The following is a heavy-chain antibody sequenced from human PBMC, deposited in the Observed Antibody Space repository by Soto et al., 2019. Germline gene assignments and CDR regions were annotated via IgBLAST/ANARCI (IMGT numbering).Heavy chain of an antibody. Sequence: SETLSLTCTVSGGSISSYYWSWIRQPPGKGLEWIGYIYYTGSTNYNASLKSRVTMSVDTSKNQFSLKLSSVTAADTAVYYCARRYCSGGSCYSAFDYWGQGTLVTVSS. CDR1: GGSISSYY. J-gene: IGHJ4*02. V-gene: IGHV4-59*08. D-gene: IGHD2-15*01. CDR2: IYYTGST. CDR3: ARRYCSGGSCYSAFDY.